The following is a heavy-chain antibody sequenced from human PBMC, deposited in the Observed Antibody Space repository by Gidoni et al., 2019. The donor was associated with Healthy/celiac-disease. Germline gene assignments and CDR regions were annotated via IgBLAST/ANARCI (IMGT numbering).Heavy chain of an antibody. CDR3: ARIGSSSPQTGGFDY. Sequence: QFTLRESGPALVKPTQTLTLTCPFSGFSLSNSGMCVRWIRQPPVKALEWLALIDCDDDKYYSTSMKTKLTISKDTSKNQGVRTMTNMDPVDTATYYCARIGSSSPQTGGFDYWGQGTLVTVSS. J-gene: IGHJ4*02. CDR2: IDCDDDK. D-gene: IGHD6-6*01. V-gene: IGHV2-70*01. CDR1: GFSLSNSGMC.